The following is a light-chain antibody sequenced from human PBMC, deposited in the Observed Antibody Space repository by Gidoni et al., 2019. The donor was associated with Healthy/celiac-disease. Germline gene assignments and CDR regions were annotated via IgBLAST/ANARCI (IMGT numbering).Light chain of an antibody. Sequence: QSALTQPASVSGSPGQSITISCTGTSSDVGGSNYVSWYQQHPGKAPKLMIYEVSNRPSGVSNRFSGSKSGNTASLTISGLQAEDEADYYCSSYTSSSTPKVVFGGGTKLTVL. CDR3: SSYTSSSTPKVV. CDR2: EVS. J-gene: IGLJ2*01. CDR1: SSDVGGSNY. V-gene: IGLV2-14*01.